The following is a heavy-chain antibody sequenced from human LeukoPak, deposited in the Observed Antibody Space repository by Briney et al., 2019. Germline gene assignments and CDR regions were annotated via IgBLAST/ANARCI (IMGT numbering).Heavy chain of an antibody. CDR3: ARGPQTIAAAGGYYFDY. Sequence: PSETLSLTCAVYSGSFSGYYWSWIRQPPGKGLEWIGEINHSGSTNYNPSLKSRVTISVDTSKNQFSLKLSSVTAADTAVYYCARGPQTIAAAGGYYFDYWGQGTLVTVSS. CDR2: INHSGST. D-gene: IGHD6-13*01. CDR1: SGSFSGYY. J-gene: IGHJ4*02. V-gene: IGHV4-34*01.